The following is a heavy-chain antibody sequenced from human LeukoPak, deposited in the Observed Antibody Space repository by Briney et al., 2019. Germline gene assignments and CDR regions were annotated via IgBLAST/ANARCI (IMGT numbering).Heavy chain of an antibody. Sequence: ASAKVSCKASGGTFISYAISWVRQAPGQGLEWLGWISTSIDKTRYAQKLQDSVTLSIDTTTNTAYMELRSLKSDDTAVYYGARSKNVVVGVAGTGYFFDPWGQGTLVTVSS. V-gene: IGHV1-18*01. CDR1: GGTFISYA. J-gene: IGHJ5*02. D-gene: IGHD2-15*01. CDR3: ARSKNVVVGVAGTGYFFDP. CDR2: ISTSIDKT.